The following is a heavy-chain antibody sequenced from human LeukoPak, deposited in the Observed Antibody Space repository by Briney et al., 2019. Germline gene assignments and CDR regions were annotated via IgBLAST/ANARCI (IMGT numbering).Heavy chain of an antibody. J-gene: IGHJ4*02. V-gene: IGHV3-23*01. CDR1: GSTFSSYA. CDR3: AKSNDILTGSFDY. CDR2: ISGSGGST. Sequence: GGSLRLSCAASGSTFSSYAMSWVRQAPGKGLEWVSAISGSGGSTYYADSVKGRFTISRDNSKNTLYLQMNSLRAEDTAVYYCAKSNDILTGSFDYWGQGTLVTVSS. D-gene: IGHD3-9*01.